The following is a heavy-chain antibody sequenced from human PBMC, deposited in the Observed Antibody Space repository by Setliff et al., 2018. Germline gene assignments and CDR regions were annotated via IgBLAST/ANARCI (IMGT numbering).Heavy chain of an antibody. D-gene: IGHD3-9*01. CDR3: AKHGVYNDFLTGYNFYCDMDV. J-gene: IGHJ6*02. V-gene: IGHV3-73*01. Sequence: GGSLRLSCAASGFIFSGSAIHWVRQASGKGLEWVGRIRDKYNSYAIAYAASVEGRFTISRDDSKNTLYLQMNSLRAEDTAVYYCAKHGVYNDFLTGYNFYCDMDVWGQGTTVTVSS. CDR2: IRDKYNSYAI. CDR1: GFIFSGSA.